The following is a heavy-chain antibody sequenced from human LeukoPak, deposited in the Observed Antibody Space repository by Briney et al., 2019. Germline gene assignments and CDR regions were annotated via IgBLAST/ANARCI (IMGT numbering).Heavy chain of an antibody. CDR3: AKRGNDGYCSSTSCHYPAPGRWLDTLPFDY. CDR2: IRYDGSNK. Sequence: GGSLRLSCVASGFTFSSRDWMTWVRQAPGKGLEWVAFIRYDGSNKYYADSVKGRFTISRDNSKNTLYLQMNSLRAEDTAVYYCAKRGNDGYCSSTSCHYPAPGRWLDTLPFDYWGQGTLVTVSS. V-gene: IGHV3-30*02. J-gene: IGHJ4*02. D-gene: IGHD2-2*03. CDR1: GFTFSSRDW.